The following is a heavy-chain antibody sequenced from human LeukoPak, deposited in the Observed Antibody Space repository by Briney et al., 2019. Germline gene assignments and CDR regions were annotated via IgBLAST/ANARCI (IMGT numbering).Heavy chain of an antibody. V-gene: IGHV1-69*05. CDR1: GGTFSSYA. Sequence: ASVKVSCKASGGTFSSYAISWVRQAPGQGLEWMGGIIPIFGTANYAQKFQGRVTITTDESTSTAYMELSSLRSEDTAVYYCERAPGGVIWFDPWGQGTLVTVSS. CDR2: IIPIFGTA. CDR3: ERAPGGVIWFDP. D-gene: IGHD2-8*01. J-gene: IGHJ5*02.